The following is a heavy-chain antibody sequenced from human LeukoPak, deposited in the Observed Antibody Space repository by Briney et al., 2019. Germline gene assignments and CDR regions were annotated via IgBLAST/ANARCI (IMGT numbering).Heavy chain of an antibody. CDR3: AKRYSYGPTWFDP. CDR2: ISGSGGST. CDR1: GFTFSSYA. Sequence: GGSLRLSCAASGFTFSSYAMSWVRQAPGKGLEWVSAISGSGGSTYYADSVKGRFTVSRDNSKNTLYLQMNSLRAEDTAVYYGAKRYSYGPTWFDPWGQGTLVTVSS. D-gene: IGHD5-18*01. V-gene: IGHV3-23*01. J-gene: IGHJ5*02.